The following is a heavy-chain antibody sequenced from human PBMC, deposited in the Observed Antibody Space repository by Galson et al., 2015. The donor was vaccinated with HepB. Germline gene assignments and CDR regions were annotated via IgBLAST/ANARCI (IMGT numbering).Heavy chain of an antibody. CDR2: IYSGGST. CDR3: AASLAGNY. J-gene: IGHJ4*02. Sequence: SLILSCAASGLTASTNYMSWVRQAPGPGLEWVSVIYSGGSTYYADSVKGRFTISRDNSKNTLYLQMSSLRAEDTAVYYCAASLAGNYWGQGTLVTVSS. CDR1: GLTASTNY. D-gene: IGHD6-19*01. V-gene: IGHV3-66*01.